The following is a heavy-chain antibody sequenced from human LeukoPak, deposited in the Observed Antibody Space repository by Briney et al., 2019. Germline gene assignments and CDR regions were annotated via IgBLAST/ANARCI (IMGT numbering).Heavy chain of an antibody. CDR3: AKDGGTYPYFLDV. Sequence: GGSLRLSCAASEFSFNTYSMNWLRQAPGKGLEWVSSISSSSSYIDYADSVKGRFTISRDNSRDTLYLQMNSLRAEDTAIYICAKDGGTYPYFLDVWGKGTTVIVSS. V-gene: IGHV3-21*04. CDR1: EFSFNTYS. D-gene: IGHD1-26*01. CDR2: ISSSSSYI. J-gene: IGHJ6*03.